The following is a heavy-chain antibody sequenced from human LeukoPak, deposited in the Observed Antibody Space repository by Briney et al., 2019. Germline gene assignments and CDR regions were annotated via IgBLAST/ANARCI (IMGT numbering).Heavy chain of an antibody. CDR1: GYTFTRYY. Sequence: ASVKVSCKASGYTFTRYYMHWVRQAPGQGLEWMGWINPNSGGTNYAQKFQGRVTMTRDTSISTAYMELSRLRSDDTAVYYCARDHPYGNLYYYYYMDVWGKGTTVTVSS. CDR3: ARDHPYGNLYYYYYMDV. D-gene: IGHD1-7*01. V-gene: IGHV1-2*02. J-gene: IGHJ6*03. CDR2: INPNSGGT.